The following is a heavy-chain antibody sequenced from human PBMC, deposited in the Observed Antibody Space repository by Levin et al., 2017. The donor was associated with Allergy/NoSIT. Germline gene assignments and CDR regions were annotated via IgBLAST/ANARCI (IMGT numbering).Heavy chain of an antibody. J-gene: IGHJ4*02. V-gene: IGHV3-30*18. D-gene: IGHD2-15*01. CDR2: ISYDGSDK. CDR3: ANDHPHCSGGSCYQTNYFDY. CDR1: GFTFSTYG. Sequence: GESLKISCAASGFTFSTYGMHWVRQAPGKGLEWVAVISYDGSDKYYADSVKGRFTISRDNSKNTLYLQMNSLRAEDTAVYYCANDHPHCSGGSCYQTNYFDYWGQGTLVTVSS.